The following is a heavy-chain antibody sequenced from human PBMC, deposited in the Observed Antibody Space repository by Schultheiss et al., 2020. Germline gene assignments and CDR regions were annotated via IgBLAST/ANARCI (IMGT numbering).Heavy chain of an antibody. CDR2: IYYSGST. CDR3: ARNPGDDRDGYNYDAFDI. J-gene: IGHJ3*02. V-gene: IGHV4-61*05. D-gene: IGHD5-24*01. CDR1: GGSISSGGYY. Sequence: SETLSLTCTVSGGSISSGGYYWGWIRQPPGKGLEWIGYIYYSGSTNYNPSLKSRVTISVDTSKNQFSLKLSSVTAADTAVYYCARNPGDDRDGYNYDAFDIWGQGTMV.